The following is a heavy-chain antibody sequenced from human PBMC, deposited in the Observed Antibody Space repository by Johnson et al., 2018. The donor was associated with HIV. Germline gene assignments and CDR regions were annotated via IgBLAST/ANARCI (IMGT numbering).Heavy chain of an antibody. D-gene: IGHD5-18*01. V-gene: IGHV3-30*03. J-gene: IGHJ3*02. Sequence: QVQLVESGGGLIQPGGSLRLSCAASGFTVSSNYMSWVRQAPGKGLEWVAVISYDGSNKYYADSVKGRFTISRDNSKNTLYLQMNSLRAEDTAVYYCASRSYGYVRHAFDIWGQGTMVTVSS. CDR1: GFTVSSNY. CDR2: ISYDGSNK. CDR3: ASRSYGYVRHAFDI.